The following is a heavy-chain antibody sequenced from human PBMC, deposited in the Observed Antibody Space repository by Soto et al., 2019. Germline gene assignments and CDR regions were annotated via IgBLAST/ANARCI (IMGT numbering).Heavy chain of an antibody. CDR2: IYYSGST. J-gene: IGHJ3*02. D-gene: IGHD1-26*01. Sequence: SETLSLTCTVSGGSISSGGYYWSWIRQHPGKGLEWIGYIYYSGSTYYNPSLKSRVTISVDTSKNQFSLKLSSVTAADMAVYYCARVGATTPDAFDIWGQGTMVTVSS. V-gene: IGHV4-31*03. CDR3: ARVGATTPDAFDI. CDR1: GGSISSGGYY.